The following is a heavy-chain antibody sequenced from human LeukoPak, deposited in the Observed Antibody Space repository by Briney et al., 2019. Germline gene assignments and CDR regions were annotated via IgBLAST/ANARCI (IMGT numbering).Heavy chain of an antibody. D-gene: IGHD2-15*01. J-gene: IGHJ5*02. V-gene: IGHV4-38-2*02. CDR1: GYSISSGYY. Sequence: PSETLSLTCTVSGYSISSGYYWGWIRQPPGKGLEWIESIHHSGGTYYNPSLKSRVTITVDTSKNQFSLKLSSVTAAGTAVYYCARERGYCSGGSCNWFDPWGQGTLVTVSS. CDR3: ARERGYCSGGSCNWFDP. CDR2: IHHSGGT.